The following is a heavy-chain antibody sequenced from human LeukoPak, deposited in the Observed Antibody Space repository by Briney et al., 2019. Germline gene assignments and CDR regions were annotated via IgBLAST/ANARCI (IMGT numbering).Heavy chain of an antibody. Sequence: GGSLRLSCAASGFTFSSYAMSWVRQAPGKGLEWVSAISGSGGSTYYADSVKGRFTISRDNSKNTLYLQMNSLRAEDTAVYYCARRPYYDYVWGSSDYWGQGTLVTVSS. CDR3: ARRPYYDYVWGSSDY. CDR1: GFTFSSYA. D-gene: IGHD3-16*01. CDR2: ISGSGGST. V-gene: IGHV3-23*01. J-gene: IGHJ4*02.